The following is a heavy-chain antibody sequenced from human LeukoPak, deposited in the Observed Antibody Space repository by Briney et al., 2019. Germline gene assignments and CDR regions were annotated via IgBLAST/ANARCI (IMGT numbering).Heavy chain of an antibody. CDR2: INPNSGGT. CDR1: GYTFTGYY. J-gene: IGHJ4*02. Sequence: GASVKVSCKASGYTFTGYYMHWVRQAPGQGLEWMGWINPNSGGTNYAQKFQGRVTMTRDTSISTAYMELSRLRSDDTAVYYCARDSAAGYPLYYFDYWGQGTLVTVSS. D-gene: IGHD3-16*02. CDR3: ARDSAAGYPLYYFDY. V-gene: IGHV1-2*02.